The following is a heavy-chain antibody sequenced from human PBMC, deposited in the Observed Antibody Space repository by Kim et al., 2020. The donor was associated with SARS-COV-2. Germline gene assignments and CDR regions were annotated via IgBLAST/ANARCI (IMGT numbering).Heavy chain of an antibody. CDR3: AKESDAFDI. V-gene: IGHV3-30*18. CDR2: TSYDERSK. Sequence: WGSLRLSCAASGFNFSSHVMHWVRQAPGKGLEWVALTSYDERSKFYAGSVKGRFTISRDNSKNVLFLQMDSVRGEDTAVYYCAKESDAFDIWGQGTMVTVSS. CDR1: GFNFSSHV. J-gene: IGHJ3*02.